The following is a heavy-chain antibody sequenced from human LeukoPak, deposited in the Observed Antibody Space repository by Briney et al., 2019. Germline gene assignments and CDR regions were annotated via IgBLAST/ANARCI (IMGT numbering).Heavy chain of an antibody. CDR3: ARHDSFIPY. V-gene: IGHV3-23*01. Sequence: RGALRLSCVASGGTFSDYAMSCVRQAPGKGLEWVSGISDSGGSTYYADSVKGRCTISRDNSKNTVSLQMNNLRDEDTAVSFCARHDSFIPYWGQGTLVTVTS. D-gene: IGHD3-16*02. CDR2: ISDSGGST. CDR1: GGTFSDYA. J-gene: IGHJ4*02.